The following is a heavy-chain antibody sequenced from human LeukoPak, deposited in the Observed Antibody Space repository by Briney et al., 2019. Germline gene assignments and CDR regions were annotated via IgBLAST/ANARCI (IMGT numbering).Heavy chain of an antibody. Sequence: PSETLSLTCTVSGGSISSSSYYWGWIRQPPGKGLEWIGSMYYSGSTYYNPSLKSRVTISVDTSKNQFSLKLSSVTAADTAVYYCARRPNYYDSSGYYYVAASDIWGQGTMVTVSS. D-gene: IGHD3-22*01. J-gene: IGHJ3*02. V-gene: IGHV4-39*01. CDR1: GGSISSSSYY. CDR2: MYYSGST. CDR3: ARRPNYYDSSGYYYVAASDI.